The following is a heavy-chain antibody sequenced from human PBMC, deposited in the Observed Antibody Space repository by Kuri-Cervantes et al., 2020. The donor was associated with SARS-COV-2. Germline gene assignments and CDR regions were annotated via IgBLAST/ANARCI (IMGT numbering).Heavy chain of an antibody. CDR2: VFHGGSA. CDR1: GGSISSDNW. D-gene: IGHD2-2*01. J-gene: IGHJ6*03. Sequence: SETLSLTCAVSGGSISSDNWWIWVRQPPGKGLEWIGEVFHGGSANYNPSLKSRVTISVDKSKNQFSLRLKSVTAADTAVYSCARGKIVVVPAPILGLGPYYSSYYMDVWGKGTTVTVSS. V-gene: IGHV4-4*02. CDR3: ARGKIVVVPAPILGLGPYYSSYYMDV.